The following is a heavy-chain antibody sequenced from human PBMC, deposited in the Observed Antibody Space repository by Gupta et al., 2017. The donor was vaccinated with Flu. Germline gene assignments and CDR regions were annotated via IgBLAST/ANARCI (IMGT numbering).Heavy chain of an antibody. V-gene: IGHV3-11*05. Sequence: QVQLVESGGGLVKPGGSLRLSCAASGFTFSDYYMGLIRQAPGKGVEWVSYISRSSSYKNYADAVKGRFTISRDNVKNALYLQRNSLRGEDTAVYYCARAHAIQWLAAWEYWCQGTLVTLSS. CDR1: GFTFSDYY. J-gene: IGHJ4*02. CDR3: ARAHAIQWLAAWEY. D-gene: IGHD6-19*01. CDR2: ISRSSSYK.